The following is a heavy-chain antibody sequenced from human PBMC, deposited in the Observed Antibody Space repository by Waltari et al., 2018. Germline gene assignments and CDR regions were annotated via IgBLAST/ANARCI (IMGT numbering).Heavy chain of an antibody. D-gene: IGHD3-3*01. J-gene: IGHJ5*02. CDR3: ARVTIFGVYTGHWFDP. V-gene: IGHV4-39*02. CDR2: IYYSGRN. CDR1: GASISSSNYY. Sequence: QLQLEESGPGLVKTSETLSLTCSVAGASISSSNYYWGWIRQSPAKGLQWIATIYYSGRNYYNPSLQSRVNLLVDTSKNQFSLRLNSVTAEDTAVYYCARVTIFGVYTGHWFDPWGQGALVTVSA.